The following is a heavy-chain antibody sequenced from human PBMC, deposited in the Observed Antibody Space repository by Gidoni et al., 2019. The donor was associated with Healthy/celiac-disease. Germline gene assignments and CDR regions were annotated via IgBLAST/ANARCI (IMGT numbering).Heavy chain of an antibody. Sequence: LVKPGGSLRLSCAASGFTFSSYSMNWVRQAPGKGLEWVSSISSSSSYIYYADSVKGRFTISRDNAKNSLYLQMNSLRAEDTAVYYCARGGYDFWSGYYSWGQGTLVTVSS. V-gene: IGHV3-21*01. J-gene: IGHJ4*02. D-gene: IGHD3-3*01. CDR3: ARGGYDFWSGYYS. CDR2: ISSSSSYI. CDR1: GFTFSSYS.